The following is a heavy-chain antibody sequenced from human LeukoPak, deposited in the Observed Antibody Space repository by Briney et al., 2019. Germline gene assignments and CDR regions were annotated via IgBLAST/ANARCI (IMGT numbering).Heavy chain of an antibody. CDR1: GFNFSDYY. CDR3: ARDGIAAWGRFDP. CDR2: ISGSGRTT. D-gene: IGHD3-16*01. Sequence: GGSLRLYCAGSGFNFSDYYINWIRQATGKGLEWISYISGSGRTTYYADSVKGRFTISRDNAKNSLYLQMNGLRGEDTAVYYCARDGIAAWGRFDPWGQGTLVTVSS. J-gene: IGHJ5*02. V-gene: IGHV3-11*01.